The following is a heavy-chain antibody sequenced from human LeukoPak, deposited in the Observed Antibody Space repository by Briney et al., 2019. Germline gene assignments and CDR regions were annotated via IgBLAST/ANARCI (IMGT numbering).Heavy chain of an antibody. CDR2: LNWNGDST. CDR1: GFTFDDYG. J-gene: IGHJ4*02. Sequence: WSGGSLRLSCAASGFTFDDYGMSWVRQAPGKGLERVSGLNWNGDSTGYADSVKGRFTISRDNAKNSLYLQMNSLRAEDTALYYCASTNYHDSSGDYWGQGTLVTVSS. D-gene: IGHD3-22*01. CDR3: ASTNYHDSSGDY. V-gene: IGHV3-20*04.